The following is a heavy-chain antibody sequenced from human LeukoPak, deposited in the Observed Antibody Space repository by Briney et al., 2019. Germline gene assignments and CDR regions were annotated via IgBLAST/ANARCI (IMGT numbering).Heavy chain of an antibody. CDR3: ARSSRDGYNLDYFDY. CDR2: IIPIFGTA. CDR1: GGTFSSYA. J-gene: IGHJ4*02. D-gene: IGHD5-24*01. V-gene: IGHV1-69*01. Sequence: GASVKVSCKASGGTFSSYAISWVRQAPGQGFEWMGGIIPIFGTANHAQKFQGRVTITADESTSTAYMELSSLRSEDTAVYYCARSSRDGYNLDYFDYWGQGTLVTVSS.